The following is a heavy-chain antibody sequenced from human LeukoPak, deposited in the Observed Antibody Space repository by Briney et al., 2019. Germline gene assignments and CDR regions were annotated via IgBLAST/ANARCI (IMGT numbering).Heavy chain of an antibody. CDR1: GYSISSGYY. D-gene: IGHD3-16*02. CDR2: IYHSGST. J-gene: IGHJ4*02. V-gene: IGHV4-38-2*02. Sequence: KASETLSLTCTVSGYSISSGYYWGWIRQPPGKGLEWIGSIYHSGSTYYNPSLKSRVTISVDTSKNQFSLKLSSVTAADTAVYYCARLGLRLGELSFTMDYWGQGTLVTVSS. CDR3: ARLGLRLGELSFTMDY.